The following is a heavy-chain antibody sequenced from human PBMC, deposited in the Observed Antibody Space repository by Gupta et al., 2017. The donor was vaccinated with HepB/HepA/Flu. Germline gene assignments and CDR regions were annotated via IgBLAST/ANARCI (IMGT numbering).Heavy chain of an antibody. J-gene: IGHJ4*02. Sequence: QVQLVESGGGVVQPGRSLRLSCAASGFPFSSYGMHWVRQAPGKGLEWVAVIWYDGSNKYYADSVKGRFTISRDNSKNTLYLQMNSLRAEDTAVYYCARAEWELLPLDYWGQGTLVTVSS. CDR2: IWYDGSNK. CDR3: ARAEWELLPLDY. V-gene: IGHV3-33*01. D-gene: IGHD1-26*01. CDR1: GFPFSSYG.